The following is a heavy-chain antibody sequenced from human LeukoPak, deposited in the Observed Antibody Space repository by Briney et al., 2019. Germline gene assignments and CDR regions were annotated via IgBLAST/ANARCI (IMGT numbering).Heavy chain of an antibody. D-gene: IGHD2-2*01. V-gene: IGHV3-23*01. CDR3: AKDSGHIVVALDV. Sequence: GGSLRLSCAVSGITLSNYGMSWVRQAPGKGLEWVSAISGSGGSTYYADSVKGRFTISRDNSKNTLYLQMNSLRAEDTAVYYCAKDSGHIVVALDVWGQGTTVTVSS. J-gene: IGHJ6*02. CDR2: ISGSGGST. CDR1: GITLSNYG.